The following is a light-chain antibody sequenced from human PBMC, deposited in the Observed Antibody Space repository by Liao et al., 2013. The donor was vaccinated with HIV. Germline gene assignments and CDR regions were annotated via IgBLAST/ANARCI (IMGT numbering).Light chain of an antibody. CDR3: QAWDSSTAF. J-gene: IGLJ1*01. CDR2: QGT. Sequence: YELTQPPSVSVSPGQTASITCSGDTLGHKSPSWYQQRPGQPPVLVIYQGTKRPSGIPERFSGSNSGNTATLTISGTQSTDEADYYCQAWDSSTAFFGTGTKVTVL. V-gene: IGLV3-1*01. CDR1: TLGHKS.